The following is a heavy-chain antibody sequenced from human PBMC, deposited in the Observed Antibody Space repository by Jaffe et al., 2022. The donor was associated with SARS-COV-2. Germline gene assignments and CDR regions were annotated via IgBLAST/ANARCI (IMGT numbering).Heavy chain of an antibody. V-gene: IGHV3-33*01. D-gene: IGHD5-12*01. CDR3: AREGYSLEGEGAFDY. CDR1: GFTFSSYG. CDR2: IWYDGSNK. Sequence: QVQLVESGGGVVQPGRSLRLSCAASGFTFSSYGMHWVRQAPGKGLEWVAVIWYDGSNKYYADSVKGRFTISRDNSKNTLYLQMNSLRAEDTAVYYCAREGYSLEGEGAFDYWGQGTLVTVSS. J-gene: IGHJ4*02.